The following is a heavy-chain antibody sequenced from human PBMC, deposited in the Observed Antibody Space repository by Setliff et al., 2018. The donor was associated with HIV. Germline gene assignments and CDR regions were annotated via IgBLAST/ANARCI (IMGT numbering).Heavy chain of an antibody. V-gene: IGHV4-39*07. CDR1: GGSISSSSYY. D-gene: IGHD6-25*01. CDR2: IFYTGDT. Sequence: SETLSLTCTVSGGSISSSSYYWGWIRQPPGRGLEWIGSIFYTGDTYYNPPLKSRVTMSIDTSKNQFSLRLSSVTAADTAVYYCARWYTTGRGWFDPWGQGTLVTVSS. J-gene: IGHJ5*02. CDR3: ARWYTTGRGWFDP.